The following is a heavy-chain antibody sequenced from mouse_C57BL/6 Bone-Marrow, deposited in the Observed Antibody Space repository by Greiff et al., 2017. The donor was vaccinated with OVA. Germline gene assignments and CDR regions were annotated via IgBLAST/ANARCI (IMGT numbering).Heavy chain of an antibody. D-gene: IGHD3-2*02. CDR3: AIETAQAWFAY. J-gene: IGHJ3*01. V-gene: IGHV1-74*01. CDR2: IHPSDSDT. Sequence: QVQLKQPGAELVKPGASVKVSCKASGYTFTSYWMHWVKQRPGQGLEWIGRIHPSDSDTNYNQKFKGKATLTVDKSSSTAYMQLSSLTSEDSAVYYCAIETAQAWFAYWGQGTLVTVSA. CDR1: GYTFTSYW.